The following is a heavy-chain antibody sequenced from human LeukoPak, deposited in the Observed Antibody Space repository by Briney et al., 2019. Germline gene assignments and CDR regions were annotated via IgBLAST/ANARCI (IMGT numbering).Heavy chain of an antibody. J-gene: IGHJ4*02. CDR2: IYYSGST. V-gene: IGHV4-59*08. D-gene: IGHD1-26*01. CDR3: GRQGYTASYYFLDF. Sequence: SETLSLTCTVSGGSISSYYWSWIRQPPGKGLEWIGYIYYSGSTNYNPSLKSRVTMSIDTSTNQFSLNLRSMTAADTAVYYCGRQGYTASYYFLDFWSQGTLVAVS. CDR1: GGSISSYY.